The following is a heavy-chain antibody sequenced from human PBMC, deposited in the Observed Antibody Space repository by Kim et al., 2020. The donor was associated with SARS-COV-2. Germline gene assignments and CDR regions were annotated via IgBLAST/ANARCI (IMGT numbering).Heavy chain of an antibody. CDR1: GFTFSSYA. CDR2: ISYDGSKK. D-gene: IGHD3-10*01. Sequence: GGSLRLSCAASGFTFSSYAMHWVRQAPGKGLEWVAVISYDGSKKYYEDSVKGRFTISRNNSKNTLYLQMNSLRAEDTALYYCAGDPNNQPLWFGEITRNGMDVWGQGTTVTVSS. J-gene: IGHJ6*02. V-gene: IGHV3-30-3*01. CDR3: AGDPNNQPLWFGEITRNGMDV.